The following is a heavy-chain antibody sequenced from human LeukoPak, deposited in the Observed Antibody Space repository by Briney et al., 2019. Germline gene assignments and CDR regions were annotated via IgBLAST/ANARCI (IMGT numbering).Heavy chain of an antibody. CDR2: IIPILGIA. V-gene: IGHV1-69*04. J-gene: IGHJ4*02. CDR1: GGTFSSYA. D-gene: IGHD6-19*01. CDR3: ARDRWQWLVLGETYFDY. Sequence: SVKVSCKASGGTFSSYATSWLRQAPGQGLEWMGRIIPILGIANYAQKFQGRVTITADKSTSTAYMELSSLRSEDTAVYYCARDRWQWLVLGETYFDYWGQGTLVTVSS.